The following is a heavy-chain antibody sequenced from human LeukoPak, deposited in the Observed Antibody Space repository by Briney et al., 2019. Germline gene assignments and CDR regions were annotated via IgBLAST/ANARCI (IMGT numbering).Heavy chain of an antibody. CDR3: ARDRYDFWSGYSRPDYYYYYMDV. J-gene: IGHJ6*03. V-gene: IGHV1-18*01. D-gene: IGHD3-3*01. CDR1: GYTFTSYG. CDR2: ISAYNGNT. Sequence: AASVKVSCKASGYTFTSYGISWVRQAPGQGLEWMGWISAYNGNTNYAQKLQGRVTMTTDTSTSTAYMELRSLRSDDTAVYYCARDRYDFWSGYSRPDYYYYYMDVWGKGTTVTVSS.